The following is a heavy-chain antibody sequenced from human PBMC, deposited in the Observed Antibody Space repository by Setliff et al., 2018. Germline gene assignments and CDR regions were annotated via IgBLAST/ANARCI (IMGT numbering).Heavy chain of an antibody. CDR1: GDSISSGSYY. D-gene: IGHD3-3*01. V-gene: IGHV4-61*09. J-gene: IGHJ5*02. CDR3: ARAGPTVTFFRVLVISWWDP. Sequence: SETLSLTCTVSGDSISSGSYYWTWVRQPAGKGLEWIGHFHTGGSTNYNRSLRSRVSISVDTSKNQFSLKLSSVTAADTATYYCARAGPTVTFFRVLVISWWDPWGQGSLVTVS. CDR2: FHTGGST.